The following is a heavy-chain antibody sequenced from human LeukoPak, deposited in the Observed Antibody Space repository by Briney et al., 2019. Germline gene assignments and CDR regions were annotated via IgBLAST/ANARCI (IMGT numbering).Heavy chain of an antibody. CDR3: AKVAKYYYGSETYYFFEH. CDR1: GFTFTTYW. CDR2: IQQDGAEK. D-gene: IGHD3-10*01. J-gene: IGHJ4*02. V-gene: IGHV3-7*01. Sequence: GGSLRLSCAASGFTFTTYWMSWVRQAPGKGLEWVANIQQDGAEKYYVDSVKGRFTISRDNAKNSLYLQMNSLRVEDTAVYYCAKVAKYYYGSETYYFFEHWGQGTPVTASS.